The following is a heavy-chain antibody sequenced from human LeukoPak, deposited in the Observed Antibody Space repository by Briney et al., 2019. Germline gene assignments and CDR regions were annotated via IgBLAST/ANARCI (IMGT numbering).Heavy chain of an antibody. Sequence: GGSLRLSCAASGFTFSTYVMSWVRQAPGKGLQWVSAISGSGGSTYYADSVKGRFTISRDNSKNALYLQMNSLRAEDTAVYYCAKDSGYCSSTSCYTTNWFDPWGQGTLVTVSS. J-gene: IGHJ5*02. CDR3: AKDSGYCSSTSCYTTNWFDP. D-gene: IGHD2-2*02. CDR1: GFTFSTYV. V-gene: IGHV3-23*01. CDR2: ISGSGGST.